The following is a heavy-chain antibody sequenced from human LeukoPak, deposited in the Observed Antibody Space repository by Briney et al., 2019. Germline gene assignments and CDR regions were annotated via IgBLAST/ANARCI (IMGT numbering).Heavy chain of an antibody. CDR2: IYYSGST. CDR3: ARHGRMAGGRGAFDI. J-gene: IGHJ3*02. CDR1: GGSISSSSYY. D-gene: IGHD1-1*01. V-gene: IGHV4-39*01. Sequence: SETLSLTCTVSGGSISSSSYYWGWLRQPPGKGLEWIGSIYYSGSTYYNPSLKSRVTISVDTSKNQFSLKLSSVTAADMAVYYCARHGRMAGGRGAFDIWGQGTMVTVSS.